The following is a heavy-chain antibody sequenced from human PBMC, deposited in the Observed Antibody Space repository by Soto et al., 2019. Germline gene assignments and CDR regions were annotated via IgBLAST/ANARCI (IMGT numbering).Heavy chain of an antibody. CDR2: TYYRSKWYN. CDR1: GDSVSSNSAA. Sequence: QTLSLTCAISGDSVSSNSAAWNWIRQSPSRGLEWLGRTYYRSKWYNDYAVSVKSRITINPDTSKNQFSLQLNSVTPEDTAVYYCARGGYCSGGSCPPEYYYYYYGMDPWGQGTTVTVSS. CDR3: ARGGYCSGGSCPPEYYYYYYGMDP. J-gene: IGHJ6*02. D-gene: IGHD2-15*01. V-gene: IGHV6-1*01.